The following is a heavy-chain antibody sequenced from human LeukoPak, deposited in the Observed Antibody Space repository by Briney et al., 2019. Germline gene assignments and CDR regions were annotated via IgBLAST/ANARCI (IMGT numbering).Heavy chain of an antibody. CDR3: ARDGVSGGWYDAGYFDY. CDR2: ISSSSSYI. D-gene: IGHD6-19*01. J-gene: IGHJ4*02. V-gene: IGHV3-21*01. Sequence: PGGSLRLSCAASGFTFSSYSMNWVRQAPGKGLEWVSSISSSSSYIYYADSVKGRFTISRDNAKNSLYLQMNSLRAEDTAVYYCARDGVSGGWYDAGYFDYWGQGTLVTVSS. CDR1: GFTFSSYS.